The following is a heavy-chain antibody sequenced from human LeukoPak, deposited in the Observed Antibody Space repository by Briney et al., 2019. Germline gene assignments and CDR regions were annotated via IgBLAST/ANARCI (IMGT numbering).Heavy chain of an antibody. CDR3: ARSGRSLEYWLLFNFDY. CDR2: IIPIFGTA. V-gene: IGHV1-69*13. D-gene: IGHD3-9*01. J-gene: IGHJ4*02. Sequence: ASVKVSCKASGYIFTSYYMYWVRQAPGQGLEWMGGIIPIFGTANYAQKFQGRVTITADESTSTAYMELSSLRSEDTAVYYCARSGRSLEYWLLFNFDYWGQGTLVTV. CDR1: GYIFTSYY.